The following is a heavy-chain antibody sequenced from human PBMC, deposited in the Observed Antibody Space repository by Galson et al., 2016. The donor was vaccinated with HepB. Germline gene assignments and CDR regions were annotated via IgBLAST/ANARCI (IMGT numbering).Heavy chain of an antibody. Sequence: SLRLSCAGSGFTFSAFAINWVRQAPGKGLEWVSVISGSGHDTNYVDSVKGRFSIYRDNSNNTVFLHMHSLTAEDTARYFCAKDFLPTTRGSYSFGLDPWGQGTLVTVSS. J-gene: IGHJ5*02. CDR1: GFTFSAFA. CDR3: AKDFLPTTRGSYSFGLDP. V-gene: IGHV3-23*01. CDR2: ISGSGHDT. D-gene: IGHD1-26*01.